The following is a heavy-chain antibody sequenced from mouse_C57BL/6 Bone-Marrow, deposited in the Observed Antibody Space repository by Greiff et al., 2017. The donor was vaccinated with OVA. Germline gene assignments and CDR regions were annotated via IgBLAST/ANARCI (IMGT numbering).Heavy chain of an antibody. CDR1: GYTFSSYW. J-gene: IGHJ2*01. D-gene: IGHD4-1*01. CDR2: IYPGNSDT. CDR3: TRFNWGLDY. Sequence: EVKLMESGTVLARTGAPVKMSCKTSGYTFSSYWMPWVKQRPGQGLAWFGAIYPGNSDTSYNQKVKGKAKLTAVTSASTAYMELSTLTNEDSAVYYCTRFNWGLDYWGQGTTLTVSS. V-gene: IGHV1-5*01.